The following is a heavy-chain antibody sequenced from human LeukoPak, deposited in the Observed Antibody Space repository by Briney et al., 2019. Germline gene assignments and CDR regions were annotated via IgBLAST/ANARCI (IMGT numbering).Heavy chain of an antibody. Sequence: GGSLRLSCAASGFTFSSYAMSWVRQAPGKGLEWVANIKQDGSEKYYVDSVKGRFTISRDNAKNSLYLQMNSLRAEDTAVYYCARDYLDIWGQGTMVTVSS. CDR1: GFTFSSYA. CDR2: IKQDGSEK. V-gene: IGHV3-7*01. J-gene: IGHJ3*02. CDR3: ARDYLDI.